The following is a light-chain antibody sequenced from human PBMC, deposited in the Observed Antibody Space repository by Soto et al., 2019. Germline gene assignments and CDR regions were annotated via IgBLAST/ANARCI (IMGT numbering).Light chain of an antibody. V-gene: IGKV3D-15*01. CDR3: QQYSIWRT. Sequence: IVLTQSPATLSVSPGERATLSCRASQSISSPYLAWYQQKPGQAPRLLIDGASSRATGVPDRFSGSGSGTEFTLTISSLQSEDFAVYYCQQYSIWRTFGQGTKVDIK. J-gene: IGKJ1*01. CDR2: GAS. CDR1: QSISSPY.